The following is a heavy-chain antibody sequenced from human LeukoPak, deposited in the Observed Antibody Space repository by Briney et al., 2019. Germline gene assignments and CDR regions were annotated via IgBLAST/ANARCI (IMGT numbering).Heavy chain of an antibody. CDR1: GYTFTRYA. V-gene: IGHV7-4-1*02. CDR3: ARGQSPIYYDFWTS. Sequence: GASVKVSCKAFGYTFTRYAMNRVRQAPGQGLEWMGWINTLTGNPKYAQRFTGRFVLSLDTSVSTAYLQISSLKAEDTVVYYCARGQSPIYYDFWTSWGQGTLVTVSS. J-gene: IGHJ4*02. D-gene: IGHD3-3*01. CDR2: INTLTGNP.